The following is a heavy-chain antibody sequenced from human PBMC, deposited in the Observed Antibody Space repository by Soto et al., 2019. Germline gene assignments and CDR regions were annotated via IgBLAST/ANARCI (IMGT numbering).Heavy chain of an antibody. V-gene: IGHV1-3*01. Sequence: XAVKGAIKSSRYPLTSYGVHWVRRAPGRGLEWMGWINPDNGNTEFSQQVQGRVIIARDNSESTAYMELSSLRFEDTAVHYCARGGSFESSNYLAYCGLGTLVTVSS. D-gene: IGHD3-3*01. CDR2: INPDNGNT. CDR1: RYPLTSYG. J-gene: IGHJ4*02. CDR3: ARGGSFESSNYLAY.